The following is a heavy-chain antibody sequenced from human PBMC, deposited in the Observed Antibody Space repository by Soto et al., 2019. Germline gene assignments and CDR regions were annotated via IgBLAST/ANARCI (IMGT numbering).Heavy chain of an antibody. D-gene: IGHD2-2*01. CDR3: ARGLVPAASPRYYYYYYGMDV. Sequence: ASVKVSCKASGGTFSSYAISWVRQAPGQGLEWMGGIIPIFGTANYAQKFQGRVTITADESTSTAYMELSSLRSEDTAVYYCARGLVPAASPRYYYYYYGMDVWGQGTTVTVSS. V-gene: IGHV1-69*13. CDR2: IIPIFGTA. CDR1: GGTFSSYA. J-gene: IGHJ6*02.